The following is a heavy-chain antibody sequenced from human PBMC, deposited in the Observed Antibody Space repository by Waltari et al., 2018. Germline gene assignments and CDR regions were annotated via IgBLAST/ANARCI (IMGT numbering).Heavy chain of an antibody. V-gene: IGHV5-51*03. CDR1: GYSFTSYW. Sequence: EVQLVQSGAEVKKPGESLKISCKGSGYSFTSYWIGGVRQMPGKGLEWMGIIYPGDSDTRYSPSFQGQVTISADKSISTAYLQWSSLKASDTAMYYCARSAPNLVATRGMDVWGQGTTVTVSS. CDR3: ARSAPNLVATRGMDV. J-gene: IGHJ6*02. D-gene: IGHD5-12*01. CDR2: IYPGDSDT.